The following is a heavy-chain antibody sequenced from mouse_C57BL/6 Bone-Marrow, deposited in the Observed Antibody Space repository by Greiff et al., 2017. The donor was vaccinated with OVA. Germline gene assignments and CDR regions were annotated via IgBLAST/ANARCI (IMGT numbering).Heavy chain of an antibody. V-gene: IGHV1-66*01. J-gene: IGHJ2*01. CDR1: GYSFTSYY. CDR3: ARRWLFDY. Sequence: VQLQQSGPELVKPGASVKISCKASGYSFTSYYIHWVKQRPGQGLEWIGCIYPGSGNTKYNEKFKGKATLTADTSSSTAYMQLSSLTSEDSAVYYCARRWLFDYWGQGTTLIVSS. D-gene: IGHD1-1*02. CDR2: IYPGSGNT.